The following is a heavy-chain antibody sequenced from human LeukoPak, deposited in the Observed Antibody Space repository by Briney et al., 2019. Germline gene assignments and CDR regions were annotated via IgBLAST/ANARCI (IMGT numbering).Heavy chain of an antibody. Sequence: ASVKVSCKVSGYTLTELSMHWVRQAPGKGLGWMGGFDPEDGETIYAQKFQGRVTMTEDTSTDTAYMELSSLRSEDTAVYYCAKDPYTMVRGRLPGNYYFDYWGQGALVTVSS. J-gene: IGHJ4*02. CDR3: AKDPYTMVRGRLPGNYYFDY. D-gene: IGHD3-10*01. CDR2: FDPEDGET. V-gene: IGHV1-24*01. CDR1: GYTLTELS.